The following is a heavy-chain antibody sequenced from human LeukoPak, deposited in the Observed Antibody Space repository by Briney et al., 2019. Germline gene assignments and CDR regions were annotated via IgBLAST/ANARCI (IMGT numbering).Heavy chain of an antibody. J-gene: IGHJ4*02. Sequence: GGSLRLSCAASGFTFSSYTMNWVRQPPGKGLEWVSNIGTSSTTIYYADSVKGRFTISRDNAKNSLYLQMNSLRAEDTAVYYCASFEWFDYWGQGTLVTVSS. V-gene: IGHV3-48*01. CDR1: GFTFSSYT. D-gene: IGHD3-3*01. CDR3: ASFEWFDY. CDR2: IGTSSTTI.